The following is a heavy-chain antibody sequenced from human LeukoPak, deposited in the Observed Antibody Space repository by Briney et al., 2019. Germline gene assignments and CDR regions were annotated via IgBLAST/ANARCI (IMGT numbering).Heavy chain of an antibody. D-gene: IGHD1/OR15-1a*01. CDR2: IYHSGST. CDR1: GYSISSGYY. J-gene: IGHJ3*02. Sequence: PSGTLSLTCTVSGYSISSGYYWGWIRQPPGKGLEWIGSIYHSGSTYYNPSLKSRVTISVDTSKNQFSLKLSSVTAADTAVYYCARLRNSIDDAFDIWGQGTMVTVSS. CDR3: ARLRNSIDDAFDI. V-gene: IGHV4-38-2*02.